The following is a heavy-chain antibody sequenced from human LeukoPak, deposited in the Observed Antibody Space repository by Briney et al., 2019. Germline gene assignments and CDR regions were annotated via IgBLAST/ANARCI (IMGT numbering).Heavy chain of an antibody. CDR3: ARDYALRSGWHTTSNYYYGMDV. CDR2: ISAYNGNT. Sequence: ASVKVSCKASGYTFTNYGITWVRQAPGQGLEWMGRISAYNGNTNYAQKLQGRVTMTTDTSTSTAYMELRSLRSDDTAVCYCARDYALRSGWHTTSNYYYGMDVWGQGTTVTVSS. V-gene: IGHV1-18*01. D-gene: IGHD6-19*01. J-gene: IGHJ6*02. CDR1: GYTFTNYG.